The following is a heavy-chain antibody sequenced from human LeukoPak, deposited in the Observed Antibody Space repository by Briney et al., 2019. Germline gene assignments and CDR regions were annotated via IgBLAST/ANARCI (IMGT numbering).Heavy chain of an antibody. CDR1: GYTFSSYG. V-gene: IGHV1-18*01. Sequence: ASLKVSCKTSGYTFSSYGISWLRQAPGQGLEWMGWISFYKGDTLYAQKFQERLTLTTDTSTGTAYMELRSLRSDDTALYYCARVTYYFGSGRQDEFDYWGQGSLVTVSS. J-gene: IGHJ4*02. CDR3: ARVTYYFGSGRQDEFDY. CDR2: ISFYKGDT. D-gene: IGHD3-10*01.